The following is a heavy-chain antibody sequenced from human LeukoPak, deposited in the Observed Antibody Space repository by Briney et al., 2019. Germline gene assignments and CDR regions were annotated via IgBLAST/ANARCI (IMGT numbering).Heavy chain of an antibody. V-gene: IGHV1-46*01. J-gene: IGHJ4*02. CDR3: AREIGPRQLHLWGSAFDY. D-gene: IGHD5-18*01. Sequence: ASVTVSCKASGYTFTGYYMHWVRQAPGQGLEWMGIINPSGGTTSYAQNFQGRVTMTRDTSTSTVYMELSSLRSEDTAVYYCAREIGPRQLHLWGSAFDYWGQGTLVTVSS. CDR2: INPSGGTT. CDR1: GYTFTGYY.